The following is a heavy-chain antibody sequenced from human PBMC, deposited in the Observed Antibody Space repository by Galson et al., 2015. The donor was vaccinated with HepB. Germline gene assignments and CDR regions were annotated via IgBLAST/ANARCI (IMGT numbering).Heavy chain of an antibody. CDR2: INSDGSST. J-gene: IGHJ4*02. V-gene: IGHV3-74*01. D-gene: IGHD3-22*01. CDR3: ARVGTYYYDSSGYYALDY. Sequence: SLRLSCAASGFTFSSYWVHWVRQAPGKGLVWVSRINSDGSSTSYADSVKGRFTISRDNAKNTLYLQMNSLRAEDTAVYYCARVGTYYYDSSGYYALDYWGQGTLVTASS. CDR1: GFTFSSYW.